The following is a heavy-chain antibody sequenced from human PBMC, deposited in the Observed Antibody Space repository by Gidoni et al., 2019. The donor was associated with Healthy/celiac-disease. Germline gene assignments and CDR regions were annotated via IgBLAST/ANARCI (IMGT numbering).Heavy chain of an antibody. V-gene: IGHV1-46*01. CDR3: ARQNPSEGLGY. CDR2: INPSSGST. Sequence: QVQLVQSGAEVKKRGASVKVSCKASGYSFTIYYMHWVRQAPGQGLEWMGIINPSSGSTSYAQKFQGTVTMTRDTSTSTVYMELSSLRSEDTAVYYCARQNPSEGLGYWGQGTLVTVSS. J-gene: IGHJ4*02. CDR1: GYSFTIYY.